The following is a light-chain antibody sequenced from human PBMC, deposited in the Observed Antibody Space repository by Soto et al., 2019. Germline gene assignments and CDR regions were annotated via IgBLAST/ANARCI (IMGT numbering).Light chain of an antibody. CDR2: GAS. V-gene: IGKV3-20*01. J-gene: IGKJ2*01. CDR3: QQYGSSLVT. Sequence: EIELTQSPGTLSLSPGERATLSCRASHSVSSTFLAWYQQKRGQAPRLLIFGASTRATGIPDRFSGSGSGTDFTLTISRLEPEDFAVYYCQQYGSSLVTFGQGTKLEIK. CDR1: HSVSSTF.